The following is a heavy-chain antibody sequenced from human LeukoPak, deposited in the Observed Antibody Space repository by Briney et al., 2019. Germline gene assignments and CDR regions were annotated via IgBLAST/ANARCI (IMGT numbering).Heavy chain of an antibody. J-gene: IGHJ5*02. CDR1: GYTFTSYD. CDR2: MNPNSGNT. Sequence: ASVKVSCKASGYTFTSYDINWVRQATGQGLEWMGWMNPNSGNTGYAQKLQGRVTMTRNTSISTAYMELSSLRSEDTAVYYCARGRTTMVRGVIIRPTPFDPWGQGTLVTVSS. D-gene: IGHD3-10*01. CDR3: ARGRTTMVRGVIIRPTPFDP. V-gene: IGHV1-8*01.